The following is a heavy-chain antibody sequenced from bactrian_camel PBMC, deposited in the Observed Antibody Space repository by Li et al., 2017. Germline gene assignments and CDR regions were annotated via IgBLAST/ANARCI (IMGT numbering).Heavy chain of an antibody. CDR3: AADQTGSFWPRCAAEIGDVLGY. CDR2: ISAALDRD. J-gene: IGHJ6*01. D-gene: IGHD1*01. Sequence: QVQLVESGGGSVQPGGSLKLSCVFSRDISAICMAWFRQAPGKERVRVAVISAALDRDDYADSAKGRFTISRDNGKKTVYLQMNGLKPEDTAMYYCAADQTGSFWPRCAAEIGDVLGYWGQGTQVTVS. V-gene: IGHV3S1*01. CDR1: RDISAIC.